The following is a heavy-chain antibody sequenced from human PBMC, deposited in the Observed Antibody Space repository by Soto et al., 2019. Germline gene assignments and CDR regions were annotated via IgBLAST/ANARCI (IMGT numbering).Heavy chain of an antibody. CDR1: GYTFTSYD. V-gene: IGHV1-8*01. CDR2: MNPNSGNT. CDR3: ARGQSSSWYENWFDP. J-gene: IGHJ5*02. D-gene: IGHD6-13*01. Sequence: ASVKVSCKASGYTFTSYDINWVRQATGQGLEWMEWMNPNSGNTGYAQKFQGRVTMTRNTSISTAYMELSSLRSEDTAVYYCARGQSSSWYENWFDPWGQGTLVTVSS.